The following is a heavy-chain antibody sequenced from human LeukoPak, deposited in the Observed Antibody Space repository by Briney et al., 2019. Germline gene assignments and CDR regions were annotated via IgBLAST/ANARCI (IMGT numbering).Heavy chain of an antibody. J-gene: IGHJ3*02. V-gene: IGHV4-59*02. Sequence: ASETLSLTCTVSGGSVCNYYWSWIRQPPGKGLEWIAYIHYSGSINYNSSLKSRVTRSLDTPKNQSALKLTSVTAADTAVYYCARGDYYGAKGLDIWGQGTMVTVSP. CDR3: ARGDYYGAKGLDI. CDR1: GGSVCNYY. D-gene: IGHD4-23*01. CDR2: IHYSGSI.